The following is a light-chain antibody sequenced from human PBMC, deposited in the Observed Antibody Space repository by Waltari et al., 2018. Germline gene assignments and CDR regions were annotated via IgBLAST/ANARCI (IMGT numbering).Light chain of an antibody. Sequence: DIQLTQSPSTLSASVGDRVSITCRASPGIKSWLAWYQQRPGKGPKLLMYEASTLHTGVPSRFSGSQSGAEVTLTISNLQPEDFATYYCQQYNDFPRTFGQGTTVEIK. CDR2: EAS. J-gene: IGKJ1*01. CDR3: QQYNDFPRT. CDR1: PGIKSW. V-gene: IGKV1-5*01.